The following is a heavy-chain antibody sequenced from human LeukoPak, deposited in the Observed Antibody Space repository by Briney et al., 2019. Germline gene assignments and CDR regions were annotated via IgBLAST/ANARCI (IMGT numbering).Heavy chain of an antibody. V-gene: IGHV3-23*01. CDR1: GFTFDNFA. CDR3: AKDWPGHDSYYYYYMDV. J-gene: IGHJ6*03. Sequence: PGGSLRLSCAASGFTFDNFAMSWVRQAPGKGLEWLSVISGGGALTYYADSVEGRFTISRDNSQNTLYLEMNSLRPEDTAVYYCAKDWPGHDSYYYYYMDVWGKGTTVTVS. D-gene: IGHD1-1*01. CDR2: ISGGGALT.